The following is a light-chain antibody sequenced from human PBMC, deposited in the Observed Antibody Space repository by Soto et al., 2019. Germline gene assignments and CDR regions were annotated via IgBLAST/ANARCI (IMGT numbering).Light chain of an antibody. V-gene: IGKV3-11*01. Sequence: EIVWTQSPATLSLSRGERATLSCRASQSVSSYLAWYRQKPGQAPRLLIYDASNRAPGIPARFSGSGSGTDFTLTISSREPEDFAVYYCQQRSNWWTFGQGTKVEIK. CDR3: QQRSNWWT. CDR2: DAS. CDR1: QSVSSY. J-gene: IGKJ1*01.